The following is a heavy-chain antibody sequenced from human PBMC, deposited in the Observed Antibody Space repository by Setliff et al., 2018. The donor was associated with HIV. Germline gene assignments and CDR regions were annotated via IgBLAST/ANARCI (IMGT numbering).Heavy chain of an antibody. CDR1: GYAFTSNY. D-gene: IGHD1-1*01. CDR3: ARAKATRQARPTNCFDP. J-gene: IGHJ5*02. Sequence: GASVKVSCKASGYAFTSNYIHWVRQAPGQGLEWMALIYPSNGDTTYAQSFQGRVTMTLDTSTSTVYMELSSLRFEDTAVYYCARAKATRQARPTNCFDPWGQGTLVTVSS. V-gene: IGHV1-46*01. CDR2: IYPSNGDT.